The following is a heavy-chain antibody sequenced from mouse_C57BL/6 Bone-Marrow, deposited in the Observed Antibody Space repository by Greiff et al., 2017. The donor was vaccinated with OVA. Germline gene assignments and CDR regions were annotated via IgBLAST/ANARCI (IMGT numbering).Heavy chain of an antibody. Sequence: EVQVVESGPGLVKPSQSLSLTCSVTGYSITSGYYWNWIRQFPGNKLEWMGYISYDGSNNYNPSLKNRISITRDTSKNQFFLKLNSVTTEDTATYYCARDHYSNYYFDYWGQGTTLTVSS. CDR1: GYSITSGYY. J-gene: IGHJ2*01. CDR2: ISYDGSN. V-gene: IGHV3-6*01. D-gene: IGHD2-5*01. CDR3: ARDHYSNYYFDY.